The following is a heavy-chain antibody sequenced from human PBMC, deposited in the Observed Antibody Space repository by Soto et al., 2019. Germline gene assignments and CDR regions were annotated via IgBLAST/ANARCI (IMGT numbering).Heavy chain of an antibody. V-gene: IGHV3-23*01. J-gene: IGHJ4*02. Sequence: PGGSLRLSCAASGFTFSSYAMSWVRQAPGEGLEWVSAISGSGGSTYYADSVKGRFTISRDNSKNTLYLQMNSLRAEDTAVYYCAKARGLLIAARPTNYWGQGTLVTVSS. CDR3: AKARGLLIAARPTNY. CDR2: ISGSGGST. D-gene: IGHD6-6*01. CDR1: GFTFSSYA.